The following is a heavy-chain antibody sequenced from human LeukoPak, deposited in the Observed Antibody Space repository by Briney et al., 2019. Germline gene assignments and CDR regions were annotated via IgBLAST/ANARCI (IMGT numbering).Heavy chain of an antibody. V-gene: IGHV3-15*07. CDR1: GFTFSNAW. D-gene: IGHD3-22*01. Sequence: GSLRLSCAKAGFTFSNAWVKWVRQAPGKGLEWVGRIRSNSDGGTIDYAVPVKGRFALSRDDSKNTLYLQMNSLQTEDTAVYYCATDFYDTTWGQGTLVTVSS. CDR2: IRSNSDGGTI. J-gene: IGHJ5*02. CDR3: ATDFYDTT.